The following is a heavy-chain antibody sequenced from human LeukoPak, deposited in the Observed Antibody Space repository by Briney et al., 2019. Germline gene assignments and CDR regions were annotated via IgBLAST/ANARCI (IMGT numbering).Heavy chain of an antibody. Sequence: PGGSLRLSCTASGFTFSNYWMHWVRQAPRQRLVWVSRMNSDGSSTNYADSVKGRFTISRDNAKNTLYLQMNSLGAEDTAVYYCARDIPAEGVDCWGRGTLVTVSS. D-gene: IGHD3-16*01. J-gene: IGHJ4*02. V-gene: IGHV3-74*01. CDR2: MNSDGSST. CDR1: GFTFSNYW. CDR3: ARDIPAEGVDC.